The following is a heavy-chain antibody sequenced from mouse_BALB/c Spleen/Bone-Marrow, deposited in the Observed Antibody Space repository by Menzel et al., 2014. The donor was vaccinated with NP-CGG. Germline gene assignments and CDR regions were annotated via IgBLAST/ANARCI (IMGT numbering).Heavy chain of an antibody. CDR1: GFSLSRYS. Sequence: VNLVESGPGLVAPSQSLSTTCTVSGFSLSRYSIHWIRQPPGNGLEWLGMIWGGGSTDYNSALKSRLSISKDNSKSQVFLKMNSLQTDDTAIYYCARNLRDPFAYWGQGTLVTVSA. CDR2: IWGGGST. CDR3: ARNLRDPFAY. V-gene: IGHV2-6-4*01. J-gene: IGHJ3*01.